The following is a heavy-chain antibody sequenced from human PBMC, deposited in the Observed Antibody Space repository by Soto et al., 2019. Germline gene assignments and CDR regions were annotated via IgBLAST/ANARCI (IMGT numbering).Heavy chain of an antibody. CDR3: ATPERKYDSSGPRY. D-gene: IGHD3-22*01. CDR2: FDPEFGEI. J-gene: IGHJ4*02. Sequence: GASVKVSCKVSGYTLTELSMHWVRQAPGKGLEWMGGFDPEFGEIIYAQKFQGRLTMTEDTSTDTAYMELSSLRSEDTAVYYCATPERKYDSSGPRYRGQGTLVTSPQ. CDR1: GYTLTELS. V-gene: IGHV1-24*01.